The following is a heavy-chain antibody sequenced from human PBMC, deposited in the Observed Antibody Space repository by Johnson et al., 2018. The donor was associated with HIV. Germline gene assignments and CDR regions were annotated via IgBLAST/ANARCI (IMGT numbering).Heavy chain of an antibody. Sequence: QVQLMESGGGLVQPGGSLRLSCAASGFTFSSYAMHWVRQARGKGLEWVAVISYDGSNKYYANTVKGQFTNSRDNAKNTLYLQMNSLRGEDTAVYYCARPIARGASDIWGQGTMVTVSS. J-gene: IGHJ3*02. V-gene: IGHV3-30-3*01. CDR3: ARPIARGASDI. CDR2: ISYDGSNK. D-gene: IGHD3-10*01. CDR1: GFTFSSYA.